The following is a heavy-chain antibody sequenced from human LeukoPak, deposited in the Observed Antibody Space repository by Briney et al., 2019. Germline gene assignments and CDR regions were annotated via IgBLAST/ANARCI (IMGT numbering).Heavy chain of an antibody. CDR1: GFTFSSYA. V-gene: IGHV3-30*01. Sequence: GGSLRLSCAASGFTFSSYAMSWVRQAPGKGLEWVAVISYDGSNKYYADSVKGRFTISRDNSKNTLYLQMNSLRAEDTAVYYCARGKGDNWFDPWGQGTLVTVSS. CDR2: ISYDGSNK. CDR3: ARGKGDNWFDP. J-gene: IGHJ5*02. D-gene: IGHD3-16*01.